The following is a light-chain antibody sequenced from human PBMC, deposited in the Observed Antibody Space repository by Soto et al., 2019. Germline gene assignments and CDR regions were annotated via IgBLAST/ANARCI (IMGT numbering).Light chain of an antibody. CDR3: AAWDYSLNGLYV. CDR2: SNN. CDR1: SSNIGSNT. Sequence: QSALTQPSSASGTPGQRVTISCSGSSSNIGSNTVNWYQQLPGTAPKLLIYSNNQRPSGVPDRFSGSKSGTSASLAISGLQSEDEADYYCAAWDYSLNGLYVFGTGTKVTVL. J-gene: IGLJ1*01. V-gene: IGLV1-44*01.